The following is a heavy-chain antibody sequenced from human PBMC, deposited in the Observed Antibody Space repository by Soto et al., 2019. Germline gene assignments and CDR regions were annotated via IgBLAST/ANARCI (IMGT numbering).Heavy chain of an antibody. CDR1: GGSISSYY. V-gene: IGHV4-4*07. Sequence: KPSETLSLTCTVSGGSISSYYWSWIRQPAGRGLEWIGRIYTSGSTNYNPSLKSRVTMSVDTSKNQFSLKLSSVTAADTAVYYCARVRYNWNDAGWFDPWGQGTLVTVSS. J-gene: IGHJ5*02. D-gene: IGHD1-20*01. CDR3: ARVRYNWNDAGWFDP. CDR2: IYTSGST.